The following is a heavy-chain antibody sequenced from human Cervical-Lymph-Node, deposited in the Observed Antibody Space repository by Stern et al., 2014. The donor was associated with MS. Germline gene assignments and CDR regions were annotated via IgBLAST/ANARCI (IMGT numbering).Heavy chain of an antibody. D-gene: IGHD6-13*01. V-gene: IGHV1-69*01. Sequence: VQLVESGAEVTKPGSSVTVSCKASGGTFSKFPSSWVRQAPGQGIEWMGGIFPVFGTPTYAQEFRGRVTITADVSTSTVYMELSSLRSDDTAVYYCALSSETSDRWYSLGYDLWGQGTLVTVSS. CDR1: GGTFSKFP. CDR2: IFPVFGTP. J-gene: IGHJ5*02. CDR3: ALSSETSDRWYSLGYDL.